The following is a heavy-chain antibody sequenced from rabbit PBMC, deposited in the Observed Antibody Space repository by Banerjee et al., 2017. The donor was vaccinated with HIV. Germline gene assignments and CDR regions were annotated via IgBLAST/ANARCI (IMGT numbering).Heavy chain of an antibody. CDR2: IDPVFGST. CDR1: GFDFSSYG. CDR3: VRPNDDYGDLAYGINL. J-gene: IGHJ4*01. D-gene: IGHD2-1*01. V-gene: IGHV1S47*01. Sequence: QEQLVESGGGLVQPGGSLKLSCKASGFDFSSYGVSWVRQAPGKGLEWIGYIDPVFGSTYYASWVNGRFTISSHNAQNTLYLQLNSLTAADTATYFCVRPNDDYGDLAYGINLWGQGTLVTVS.